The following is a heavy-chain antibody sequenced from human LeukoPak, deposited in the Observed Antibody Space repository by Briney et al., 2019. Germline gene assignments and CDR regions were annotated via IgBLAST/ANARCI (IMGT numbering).Heavy chain of an antibody. Sequence: PGGSLRLSCAASGFTFSTYGMHWVRQAPGKGLEWVAFIRYDAINKYYADSVKGRFTISRDNSRNTLYLQMNSLRAEDTALYYCAKDGDTVSGTYHFDMDVWGKGTTVTISS. CDR3: AKDGDTVSGTYHFDMDV. V-gene: IGHV3-30*02. CDR1: GFTFSTYG. CDR2: IRYDAINK. D-gene: IGHD1-26*01. J-gene: IGHJ6*03.